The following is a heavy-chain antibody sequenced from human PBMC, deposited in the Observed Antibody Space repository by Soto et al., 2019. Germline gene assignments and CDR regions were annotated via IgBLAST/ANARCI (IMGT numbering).Heavy chain of an antibody. CDR2: IYDRGSI. Sequence: WRWIRQPPGKRLEWIGHIYDRGSIKYNPSLKSRLTISVDTSKNQISLKLTSVTAADTAVYYCARFADYWGQGILVTVSS. CDR3: ARFADY. V-gene: IGHV4-59*08. J-gene: IGHJ4*02.